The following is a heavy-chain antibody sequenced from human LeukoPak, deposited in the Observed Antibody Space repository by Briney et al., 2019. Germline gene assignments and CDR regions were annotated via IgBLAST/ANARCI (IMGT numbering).Heavy chain of an antibody. CDR3: ARASSSWDDYYYYGMDV. D-gene: IGHD6-13*01. CDR2: ISSSNSYI. J-gene: IGHJ6*02. CDR1: GFTFSSYS. Sequence: PGGSLRLSCAASGFTFSSYSMNWVRQAPGKGLEWVSPISSSNSYIYNADSVKGRFTISRDNAKNSLYLQMNSLRAEDTAVYYCARASSSWDDYYYYGMDVWGQGTTVTVSS. V-gene: IGHV3-21*04.